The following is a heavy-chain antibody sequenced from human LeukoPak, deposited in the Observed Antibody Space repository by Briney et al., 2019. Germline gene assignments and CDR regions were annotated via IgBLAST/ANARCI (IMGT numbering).Heavy chain of an antibody. D-gene: IGHD5-18*01. J-gene: IGHJ4*02. CDR2: IYYSKNT. V-gene: IGHV4-39*01. CDR3: VSPRGFSYGYFDY. CDR1: GGSIRSYY. Sequence: KPSETLSLTCTVSGGSIRSYYWSWIRQPPGKGLEWIGSIYYSKNTYYNPSLKSRVTISADTSKNQFSLTLGSVSATDTAVYYCVSPRGFSYGYFDYWGQGTLVTVSS.